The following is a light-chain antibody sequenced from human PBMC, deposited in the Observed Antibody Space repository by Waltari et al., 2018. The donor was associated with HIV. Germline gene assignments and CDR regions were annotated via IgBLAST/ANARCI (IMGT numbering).Light chain of an antibody. CDR2: EDS. Sequence: YELTQPPSVSVSPGQTARITCSGDALPKKYAHWYQQKSGQAPVLVIYEDSKRPSGIPERFSGSSSGTMATLTISGAQVEDEADYYCYSTDSSGNHRVFGGGTKLTVL. CDR1: ALPKKY. J-gene: IGLJ2*01. V-gene: IGLV3-10*01. CDR3: YSTDSSGNHRV.